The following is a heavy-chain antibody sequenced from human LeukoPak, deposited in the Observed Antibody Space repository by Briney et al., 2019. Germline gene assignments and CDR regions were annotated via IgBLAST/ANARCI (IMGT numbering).Heavy chain of an antibody. D-gene: IGHD2-2*01. V-gene: IGHV4-34*01. CDR1: GGSFSGYY. CDR2: INHSGST. Sequence: SETLSLTCAVYGGSFSGYYWSWIRQPPGKGLEWIGEINHSGSTNYNPSLKSRVTISVDTSKNQFSLKLSSVTAADTAVYYCARQSPLVGTSFDYWGQGTLVTVSS. CDR3: ARQSPLVGTSFDY. J-gene: IGHJ4*02.